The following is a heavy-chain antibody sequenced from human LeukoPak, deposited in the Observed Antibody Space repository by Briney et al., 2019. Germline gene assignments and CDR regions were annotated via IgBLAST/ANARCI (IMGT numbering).Heavy chain of an antibody. D-gene: IGHD3-9*01. CDR2: IGTTGDT. Sequence: GGSLRLSCAASGFTFSNYDMHWVRQATGKGLEWVSGIGTTGDTYYPASVKGRFTISRENAKNSLYLQMNSLTAGDTAVYYCARGDILTDYSFDPWGQGTLVIVSS. V-gene: IGHV3-13*04. CDR1: GFTFSNYD. CDR3: ARGDILTDYSFDP. J-gene: IGHJ5*02.